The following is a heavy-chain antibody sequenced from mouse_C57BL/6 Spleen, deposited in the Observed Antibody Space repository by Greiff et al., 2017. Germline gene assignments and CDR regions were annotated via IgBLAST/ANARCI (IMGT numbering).Heavy chain of an antibody. CDR3: ARYDNWLRHWYLVN. CDR1: GYTFSSYA. Sequence: VHLQQSGAELVKPGASVKMSCKASGYTFSSYAMYWVQQTPGKGLEWIGYFSPGGDDTNYTDKFKGKATLTGDKSSSTAYMQLSSLTSEDSAVYCFARYDNWLRHWYLVNGGKGTS. CDR2: FSPGGDDT. V-gene: IGHV1-82*01. J-gene: IGHJ4*01. D-gene: IGHD2-1*01.